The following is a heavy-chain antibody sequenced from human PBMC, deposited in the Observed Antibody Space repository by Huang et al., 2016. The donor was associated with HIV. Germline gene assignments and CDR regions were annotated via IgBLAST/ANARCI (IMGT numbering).Heavy chain of an antibody. CDR3: ARPLTGTTALGY. V-gene: IGHV4-39*01. CDR1: GSSISSSYY. CDR2: IYYSVNI. J-gene: IGHJ4*02. Sequence: QLQLQESGPGLVKPSETLYLTCTVSGSSISSSYYWGWIRQPPGKGLEWIGNIYYSVNISYNPSLKSRFTISVDTSKNHISLNVDSVTAADTAVYYCARPLTGTTALGYWGQGTLVTVSS. D-gene: IGHD1-20*01.